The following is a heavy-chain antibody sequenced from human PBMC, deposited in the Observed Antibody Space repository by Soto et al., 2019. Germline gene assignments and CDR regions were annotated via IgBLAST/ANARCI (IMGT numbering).Heavy chain of an antibody. Sequence: EVQLLESGGGLVQPGGSLRLSCAASGFTFSGYAMSWVRQAPGKGLEWVSAISGSGGSTYYADSVKGRFTISRDNSKNTLYLQMNSLRAEDTAVYYCAKGSWVRAPTIYYYYYGIDVWGQGTTVTVSS. J-gene: IGHJ6*02. D-gene: IGHD3-10*01. V-gene: IGHV3-23*01. CDR2: ISGSGGST. CDR1: GFTFSGYA. CDR3: AKGSWVRAPTIYYYYYGIDV.